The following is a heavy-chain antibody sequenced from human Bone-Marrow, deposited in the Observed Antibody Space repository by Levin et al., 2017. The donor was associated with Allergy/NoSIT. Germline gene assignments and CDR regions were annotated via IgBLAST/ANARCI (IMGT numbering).Heavy chain of an antibody. CDR1: GFTFTSSA. D-gene: IGHD3-22*01. CDR2: MVVGSGNT. J-gene: IGHJ3*02. V-gene: IGHV1-58*01. CDR3: AAGAYYDSSGHYPYAFNI. Sequence: SVKVSCKASGFTFTSSAVQWVRQARGQRLEWLGWMVVGSGNTAYAHKFQERVTFTRDMSTSTAYMELCSLRSEDTAVYYCAAGAYYDSSGHYPYAFNIWGQGTMVTVSS.